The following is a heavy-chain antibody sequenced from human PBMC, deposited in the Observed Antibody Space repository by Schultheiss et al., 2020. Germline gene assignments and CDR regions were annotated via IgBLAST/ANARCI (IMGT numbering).Heavy chain of an antibody. V-gene: IGHV3-48*01. CDR3: ASRRGAFDI. D-gene: IGHD1-14*01. J-gene: IGHJ3*02. Sequence: GGSLRLSCAASGFTFSSYSMNWVRQAPGKGLEWVSYISSSSSTIYYADSVKGRFTISRDNAKNSLYLQMNSLRAEDTAVYYCASRRGAFDIWGQGTMVTVSS. CDR1: GFTFSSYS. CDR2: ISSSSSTI.